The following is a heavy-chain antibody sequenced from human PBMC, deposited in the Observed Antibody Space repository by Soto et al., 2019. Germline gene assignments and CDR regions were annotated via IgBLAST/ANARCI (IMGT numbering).Heavy chain of an antibody. CDR2: INYRGST. Sequence: QVQLQESGPGLVRPSQTLSLICTVSGGSINSGDSYWNWIRQHPEKGLEWIGYINYRGSTFYNPSLKSRIIISVDTSKNQFSLKLSSVTAADTAVYYCASDAPGVAPYWGQGTLVTVSS. CDR3: ASDAPGVAPY. J-gene: IGHJ4*02. CDR1: GGSINSGDSY. V-gene: IGHV4-31*03. D-gene: IGHD2-15*01.